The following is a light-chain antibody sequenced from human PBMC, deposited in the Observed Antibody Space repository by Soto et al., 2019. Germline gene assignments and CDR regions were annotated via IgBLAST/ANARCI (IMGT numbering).Light chain of an antibody. V-gene: IGLV1-51*01. CDR3: GTWDSSLSVEV. CDR2: DNN. J-gene: IGLJ2*01. CDR1: SSNIGNND. Sequence: QSVLTQPPSVSAAPGQKVTISCSGSSSNIGNNDVSWYQQLPGTAPKLLIYDNNYRPSGIPDRFSGSKSGTSATLGITGLQTGDEADYYCGTWDSSLSVEVFGGGTKLTVL.